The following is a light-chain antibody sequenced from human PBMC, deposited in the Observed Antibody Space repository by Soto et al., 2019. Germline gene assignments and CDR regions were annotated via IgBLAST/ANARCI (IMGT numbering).Light chain of an antibody. CDR2: AAS. Sequence: DIQMTQSPSSLSASVGDRVTITCQASQDISNYLNWYQQKPGKAPKLLIYAASNLETGVPSRFGVRASVTDFTFTISTLQPEDIATYYCQQYDNRPPITFGQGTRLQIK. J-gene: IGKJ5*01. CDR3: QQYDNRPPIT. V-gene: IGKV1-33*01. CDR1: QDISNY.